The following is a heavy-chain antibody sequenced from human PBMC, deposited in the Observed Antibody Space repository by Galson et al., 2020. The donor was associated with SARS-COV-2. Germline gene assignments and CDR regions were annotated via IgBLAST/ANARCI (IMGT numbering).Heavy chain of an antibody. V-gene: IGHV4-34*01. D-gene: IGHD5-18*01. CDR2: IKHDGYT. CDR3: AIVRVDAGIPREFDI. Sequence: SETLSLTCAVYGGSFGGDCWTWVRQPPGKGLEWIGKIKHDGYTNFNTALKSRVTISADTSMKQFSLKLISVTAADTAVYYCAIVRVDAGIPREFDIWGRGTLVTVSS. CDR1: GGSFGGDC. J-gene: IGHJ3*02.